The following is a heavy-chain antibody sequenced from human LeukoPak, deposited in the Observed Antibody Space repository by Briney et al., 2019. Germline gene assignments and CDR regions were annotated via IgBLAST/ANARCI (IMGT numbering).Heavy chain of an antibody. Sequence: ASVKVSCKASGYTFTSYDINWVRQATGQGLKWMGWTNPNSGNTGYAQKFQGRVTMTRNTSISTAYMELSSLRSEDTAVYYCARGGWQLLLDRGGAPRQYFQHWGQGTLVTVSS. D-gene: IGHD2-15*01. CDR3: ARGGWQLLLDRGGAPRQYFQH. J-gene: IGHJ1*01. CDR2: TNPNSGNT. CDR1: GYTFTSYD. V-gene: IGHV1-8*01.